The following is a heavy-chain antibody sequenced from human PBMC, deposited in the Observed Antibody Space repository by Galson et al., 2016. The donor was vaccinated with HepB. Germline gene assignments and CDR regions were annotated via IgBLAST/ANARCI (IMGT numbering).Heavy chain of an antibody. D-gene: IGHD6-19*01. V-gene: IGHV3-21*04. CDR1: GFTFSNFN. Sequence: SLRLSCAASGFTFSNFNMNWVRQAPGKGLEWVSSISSNSLYIYYADSVKGRFTISRDNYKNTLYLQMNNLRAEDTAVYYCAKEADITGWSFFDYWGQGTLVTVSS. J-gene: IGHJ4*02. CDR3: AKEADITGWSFFDY. CDR2: ISSNSLYI.